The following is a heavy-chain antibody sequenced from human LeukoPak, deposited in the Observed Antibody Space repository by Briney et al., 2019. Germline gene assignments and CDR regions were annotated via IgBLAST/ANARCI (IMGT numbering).Heavy chain of an antibody. CDR3: ATPQLPIDPYYYYYGMDV. Sequence: ASVKVSCKASGYTFTSYYMHWVRQAPGQGLEWMGIINPSGGSTSYAQKFQGRVTMTRDTSTSTVYMELSSLRSEDTAVYYCATPQLPIDPYYYYYGMDVWGQGTTVTVSS. CDR1: GYTFTSYY. J-gene: IGHJ6*02. V-gene: IGHV1-46*01. D-gene: IGHD2-2*01. CDR2: INPSGGST.